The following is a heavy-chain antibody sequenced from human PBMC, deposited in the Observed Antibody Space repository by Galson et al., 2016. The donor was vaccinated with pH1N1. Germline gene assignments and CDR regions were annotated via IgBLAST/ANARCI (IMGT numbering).Heavy chain of an antibody. Sequence: SLRLSCAASGFTFSSYAMSWARQAPGKGLEWVSAISGSGGYTYFADSVQGRFTISRDNSKNTLYLQMNTLRAEDTAVYYCARDNLRGSGSPDASDVWGQGTMVTVSS. CDR1: GFTFSSYA. CDR2: ISGSGGYT. J-gene: IGHJ3*01. CDR3: ARDNLRGSGSPDASDV. D-gene: IGHD3-10*02. V-gene: IGHV3-23*01.